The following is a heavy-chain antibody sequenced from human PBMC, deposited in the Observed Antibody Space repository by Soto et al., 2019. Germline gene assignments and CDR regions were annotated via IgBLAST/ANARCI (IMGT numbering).Heavy chain of an antibody. J-gene: IGHJ6*02. V-gene: IGHV1-18*04. CDR3: ATVSTYDSSGYYWDSYYGTHV. CDR2: ISAYNGNT. Sequence: ASVKVSCKASGYTFTSYGISWVRQAPGQGLEWMGWISAYNGNTNYAQKLQGRVTMTTDTSTSTAYMELRSLRYDDTAVYYCATVSTYDSSGYYWDSYYGTHVWGAGTPVTV. CDR1: GYTFTSYG. D-gene: IGHD3-22*01.